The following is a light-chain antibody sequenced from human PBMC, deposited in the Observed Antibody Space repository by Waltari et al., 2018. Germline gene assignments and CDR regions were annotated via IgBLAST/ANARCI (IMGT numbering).Light chain of an antibody. CDR1: QSVNEA. CDR3: QHYLRLPVT. V-gene: IGKV3-20*01. J-gene: IGKJ1*01. CDR2: HAS. Sequence: CRASQSVNEALAWYQQKPGHAPRLLIYHASSRATGIPDRFSGSGSGTDFSLTISRLEPEDVAVYYCQHYLRLPVTFGQGTKVEI.